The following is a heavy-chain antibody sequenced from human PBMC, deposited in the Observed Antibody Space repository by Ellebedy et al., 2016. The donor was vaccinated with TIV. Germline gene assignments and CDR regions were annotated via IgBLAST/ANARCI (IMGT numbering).Heavy chain of an antibody. Sequence: GGSLRLSCKASGYSFTSYWIGWVRQMPGKGLEWMGIIYPGDSDTRYSPSFQGQVTISADKSISTAYLQWSSLKASDTAMYYCATGVISDAFDIWGQGTMVTVSS. J-gene: IGHJ3*02. CDR3: ATGVISDAFDI. D-gene: IGHD3-10*01. V-gene: IGHV5-51*01. CDR1: GYSFTSYW. CDR2: IYPGDSDT.